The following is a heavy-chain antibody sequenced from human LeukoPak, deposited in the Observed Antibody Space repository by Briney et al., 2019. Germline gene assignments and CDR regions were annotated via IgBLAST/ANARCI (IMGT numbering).Heavy chain of an antibody. D-gene: IGHD3-22*01. CDR1: GFTVSSNY. CDR2: IYSGGST. Sequence: PGGSLRLSCAASGFTVSSNYMSWVRQAPGKGLEWVSVIYSGGSTYYADSVKGRFTISRDNSKNTLYLQMNSLRAEDTAVYYCASQTDWMIVGYWGQGTLVTVSS. V-gene: IGHV3-53*01. J-gene: IGHJ4*02. CDR3: ASQTDWMIVGY.